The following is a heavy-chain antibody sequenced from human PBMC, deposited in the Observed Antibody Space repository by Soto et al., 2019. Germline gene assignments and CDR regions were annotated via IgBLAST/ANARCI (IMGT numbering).Heavy chain of an antibody. CDR1: GGSISSYY. Sequence: SETLSLTCTVSGGSISSYYWSWIRQPPGKGLEWIGYIYYSGSTNYNPSLKSRVTISVDTSKNQFSLKLSSVTAADTAVYYCASGRELSYYYYYGMDVWGQGTTVNVSS. J-gene: IGHJ6*02. CDR3: ASGRELSYYYYYGMDV. D-gene: IGHD1-7*01. V-gene: IGHV4-59*01. CDR2: IYYSGST.